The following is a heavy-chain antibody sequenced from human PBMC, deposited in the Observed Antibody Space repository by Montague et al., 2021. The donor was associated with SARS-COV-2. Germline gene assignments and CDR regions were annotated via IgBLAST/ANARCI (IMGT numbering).Heavy chain of an antibody. J-gene: IGHJ4*02. Sequence: SETLSLTCTVSGGSMRSSIDYCGWIHQPAGKVLGSIGNIYYTSGSTIXNPSLKSPVTISIDTSKNQMSLTLTSVTAADTAVYYCAGQPTLPRADYWGQGFLVTVSS. V-gene: IGHV4-39*01. CDR3: AGQPTLPRADY. CDR1: GGSMRSSIDY. CDR2: IYYTSGST.